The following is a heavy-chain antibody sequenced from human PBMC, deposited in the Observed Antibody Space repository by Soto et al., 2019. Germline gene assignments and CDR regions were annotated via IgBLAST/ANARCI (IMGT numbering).Heavy chain of an antibody. Sequence: WGSLSLSCSASGFTVSSYAMSCVRQAPGKGLEWVSAISGSGGSTYYADSVKGRFTISRDNSKNTLYLQMNSLRAEDTAVYYCAKDSRDIVASDYWGQGTLVTV. V-gene: IGHV3-23*01. CDR1: GFTVSSYA. CDR3: AKDSRDIVASDY. D-gene: IGHD5-12*01. J-gene: IGHJ4*02. CDR2: ISGSGGST.